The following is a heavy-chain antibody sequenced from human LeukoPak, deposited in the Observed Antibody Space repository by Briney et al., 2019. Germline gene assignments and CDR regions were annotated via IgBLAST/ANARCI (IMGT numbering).Heavy chain of an antibody. CDR2: IYYSGNT. V-gene: IGHV4-59*01. D-gene: IGHD3-10*01. CDR3: ARGSVLLSMDV. CDR1: GGSISSYY. Sequence: SETLSLTCTVSGGSISSYYWSWIRQPPGKGLEWIGYIYYSGNTNYNPALKSRVTISVDTSKNQFSLKLSSVTAADTAVYYCARGSVLLSMDVWGKGTTVTISS. J-gene: IGHJ6*03.